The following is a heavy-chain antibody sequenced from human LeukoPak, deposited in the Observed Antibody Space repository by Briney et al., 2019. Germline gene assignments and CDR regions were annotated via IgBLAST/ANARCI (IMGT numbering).Heavy chain of an antibody. V-gene: IGHV3-53*01. CDR1: GFTVSSNY. J-gene: IGHJ1*01. CDR3: VRDQREGSAWSWYFQH. D-gene: IGHD6-19*01. CDR2: IYGGGET. Sequence: PGGSLRLSCAASGFTVSSNYMSWVRQAQGKGLQWVSIIYGGGETFYADSVKGRFTISRDNSKNTLYLQMNSLRAEDTAVYYCVRDQREGSAWSWYFQHWGQGTLVTVSS.